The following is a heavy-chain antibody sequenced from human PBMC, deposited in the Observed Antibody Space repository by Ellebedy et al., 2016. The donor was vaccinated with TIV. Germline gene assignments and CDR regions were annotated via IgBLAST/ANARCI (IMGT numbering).Heavy chain of an antibody. CDR2: INPNSGGT. D-gene: IGHD5/OR15-5a*01. CDR3: TRDLTNRVSGDY. V-gene: IGHV1-2*02. CDR1: GYTFTDYY. J-gene: IGHJ4*02. Sequence: AASVKVSCKTSGYTFTDYYLHWVRQAPGQGLEWMAWINPNSGGTNYAQKFQGRVTVTRDTSTSPAFLELSRLRSDDTAVYYCTRDLTNRVSGDYWGQGTLVTVSS.